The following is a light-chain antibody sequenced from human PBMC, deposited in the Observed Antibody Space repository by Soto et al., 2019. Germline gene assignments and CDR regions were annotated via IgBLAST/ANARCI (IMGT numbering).Light chain of an antibody. V-gene: IGLV2-8*01. Sequence: QSALTQPPSASGSPGQSVTIPCTGTSNDVGGYNYVSWYQQHPGKAPKLMIYEVTKRPSGVPDRFSGSKSGDTASLTVSGLQPEDEADYYCSSYAGSNTFEVIFGGGTKLTVL. CDR3: SSYAGSNTFEVI. CDR2: EVT. CDR1: SNDVGGYNY. J-gene: IGLJ2*01.